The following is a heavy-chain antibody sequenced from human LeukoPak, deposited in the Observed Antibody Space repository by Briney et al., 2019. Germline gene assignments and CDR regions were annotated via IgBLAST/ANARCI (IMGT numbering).Heavy chain of an antibody. V-gene: IGHV4-39*07. CDR3: ARAAYGDSDFDY. Sequence: SETLSLTCTVSGGFISSSSYYWGWIRQPPGKGLGWIGTIYYSGSTYYIPSLKSRVTISVDTSKNQFSLKLSSVTAADTAVYYCARAAYGDSDFDYWGQGTLVTVSS. CDR2: IYYSGST. D-gene: IGHD4-17*01. J-gene: IGHJ4*02. CDR1: GGFISSSSYY.